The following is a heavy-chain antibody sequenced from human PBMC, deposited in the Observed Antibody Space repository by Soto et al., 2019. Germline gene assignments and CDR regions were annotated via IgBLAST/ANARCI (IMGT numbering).Heavy chain of an antibody. J-gene: IGHJ6*03. CDR1: GFTFSDYY. Sequence: GGSLRLSCAASGFTFSDYYMSWIRQAPGKGLEWVSYISSSGSTIYYADSVKGRFTISRDNAKNSLYLQMNSLRAEDTAVYYCARGLRIAARAGPLLPYYYYYMDVWGKGTTVTVSS. D-gene: IGHD6-6*01. CDR3: ARGLRIAARAGPLLPYYYYYMDV. CDR2: ISSSGSTI. V-gene: IGHV3-11*01.